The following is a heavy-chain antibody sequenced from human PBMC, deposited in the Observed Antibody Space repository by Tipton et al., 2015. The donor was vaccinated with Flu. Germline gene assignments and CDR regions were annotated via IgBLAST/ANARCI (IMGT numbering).Heavy chain of an antibody. J-gene: IGHJ4*02. CDR3: ARSTYYYGSGSSDY. V-gene: IGHV4-38-2*01. CDR2: IFHTGST. D-gene: IGHD3-10*01. Sequence: TLSLTCSVSGDSISSDYYWGWIRQFPGKGLEWIGNIFHTGSTYYNPSLKSRVTISLDTSKNQFSLKLSSVTAADTAVYYCARSTYYYGSGSSDYWGQGTLVTVSS. CDR1: GDSISSDYY.